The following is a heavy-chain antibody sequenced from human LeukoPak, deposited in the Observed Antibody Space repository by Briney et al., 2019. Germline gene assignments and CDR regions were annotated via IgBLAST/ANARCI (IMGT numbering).Heavy chain of an antibody. CDR3: ARGSSPLYYYYYMDV. Sequence: GASVKVSCKASGYTFTSYDINWVRQATAQGLEWMGCMDPNSGNTGYAQEFQGRVTISRNTSISTAYMELSSLRSEDTAVYCCARGSSPLYYYYYMDVWGKGTTVTVSS. D-gene: IGHD6-6*01. V-gene: IGHV1-8*03. J-gene: IGHJ6*03. CDR1: GYTFTSYD. CDR2: MDPNSGNT.